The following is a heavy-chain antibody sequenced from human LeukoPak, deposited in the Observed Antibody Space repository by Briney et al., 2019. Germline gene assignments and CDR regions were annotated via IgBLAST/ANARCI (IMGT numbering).Heavy chain of an antibody. D-gene: IGHD3-10*01. Sequence: GGSLRLSCAVSGFTFRNYAMSWVRQAPGKGLEWVSAISGSGGSTYYADSVKGRFTISRDNSKNTLYLQMNSLRAEDTAVYYCAKDAGGFPRYYFDYWGQGTLVTVSS. V-gene: IGHV3-23*01. CDR1: GFTFRNYA. J-gene: IGHJ4*02. CDR2: ISGSGGST. CDR3: AKDAGGFPRYYFDY.